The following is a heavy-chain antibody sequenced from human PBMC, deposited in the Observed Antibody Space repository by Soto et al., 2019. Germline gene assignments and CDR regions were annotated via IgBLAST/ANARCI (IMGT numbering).Heavy chain of an antibody. CDR3: ARDSALLWYGELFDP. V-gene: IGHV1-18*01. J-gene: IGHJ5*02. Sequence: QVQLVQSGPEVKKPGTSVRVSCTASGYTFTRYGISWVRQAPGQGLEYMGWISPSNGNTHHAQNVQGRLTMTTDTSSSTADMEWRGLRSDETAVYYCARDSALLWYGELFDPWGQGTLVTVTS. D-gene: IGHD3-10*01. CDR1: GYTFTRYG. CDR2: ISPSNGNT.